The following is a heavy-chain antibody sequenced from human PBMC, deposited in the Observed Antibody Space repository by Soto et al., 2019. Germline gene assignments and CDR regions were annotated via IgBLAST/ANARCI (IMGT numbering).Heavy chain of an antibody. J-gene: IGHJ5*02. V-gene: IGHV3-53*01. CDR3: ARHRHPRGTVGATSPLDP. Sequence: GGSLRLSCAISGFSVSSNYLSWVRQAPGKGLEWVSVHYSGGSTYYADSVQGRFTISRDKSNNTLYLQMRRVRAEDTAVYFCARHRHPRGTVGATSPLDPWGQGTQVT. D-gene: IGHD1-26*01. CDR1: GFSVSSNY. CDR2: HYSGGST.